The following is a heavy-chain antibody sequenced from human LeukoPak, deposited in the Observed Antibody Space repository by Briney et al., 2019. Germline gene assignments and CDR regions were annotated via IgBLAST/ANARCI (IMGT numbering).Heavy chain of an antibody. Sequence: GESLKISCKGSGYSFTSYWIGWVRQMPGKGLEWMGIIYPSDSATTYSPSFQGQITISADKSISTAYLQWSSLKASDTAIYYCALHPAQGSGSLDYWGQGTLVTVSS. CDR3: ALHPAQGSGSLDY. V-gene: IGHV5-51*01. CDR2: IYPSDSAT. D-gene: IGHD3-10*01. J-gene: IGHJ4*02. CDR1: GYSFTSYW.